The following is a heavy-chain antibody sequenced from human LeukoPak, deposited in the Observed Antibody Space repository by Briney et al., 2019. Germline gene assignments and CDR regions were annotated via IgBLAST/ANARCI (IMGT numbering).Heavy chain of an antibody. V-gene: IGHV4-61*02. D-gene: IGHD6-13*01. J-gene: IGHJ4*02. Sequence: SRTLSLTCTVSGGSISSGSYYWSWIRQPAGKGLEGIGRIYTSGSTNYNPSLKSRVTISVDTSKNQFSLKLSSVTAADTAVYYCAGSSSWTVLDYWGQGTLVTVSS. CDR2: IYTSGST. CDR3: AGSSSWTVLDY. CDR1: GGSISSGSYY.